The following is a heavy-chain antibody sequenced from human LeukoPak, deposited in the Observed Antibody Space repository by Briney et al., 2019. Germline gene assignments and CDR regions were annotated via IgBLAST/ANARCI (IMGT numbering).Heavy chain of an antibody. J-gene: IGHJ6*02. CDR1: GFTFSSYA. CDR3: ANTGGCSSTSCYTPFYYYYGMDV. V-gene: IGHV3-23*01. D-gene: IGHD2-2*02. Sequence: GGSLRLSCAASGFTFSSYAMSWVRQAPGKGLEWVSAISGSGGSTYYADSVKGRFTISRDNSKNTLYLQMNSLRAEDTAVYYCANTGGCSSTSCYTPFYYYYGMDVWGQGTTVTVSS. CDR2: ISGSGGST.